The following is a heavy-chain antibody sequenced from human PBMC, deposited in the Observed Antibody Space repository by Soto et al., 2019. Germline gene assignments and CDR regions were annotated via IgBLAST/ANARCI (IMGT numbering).Heavy chain of an antibody. V-gene: IGHV4-39*01. Sequence: SETLSLTCTVSGGSISSGDYYWSWIRQPPGKGLEWIGYIYYSGSTYYNPSLKSRVTISVDTSKNQFSLKLSSVTAADTAVYYCARHGGSLPGYDFWSGYSYNWFDPWGQGTLVTVSS. CDR3: ARHGGSLPGYDFWSGYSYNWFDP. CDR1: GGSISSGDYY. D-gene: IGHD3-3*01. J-gene: IGHJ5*02. CDR2: IYYSGST.